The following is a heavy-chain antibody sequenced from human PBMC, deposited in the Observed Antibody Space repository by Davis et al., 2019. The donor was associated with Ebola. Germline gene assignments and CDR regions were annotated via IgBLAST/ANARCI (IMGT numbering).Heavy chain of an antibody. D-gene: IGHD1-1*01. J-gene: IGHJ6*02. V-gene: IGHV3-21*06. Sequence: PGGSLRLSCAASGFTFSSYSMNWVRQAPGKGLEWVSSISSSTFYIYYADSVKGRFTIFRDNSKNTLCLQMNSLRGEDTALYYCAKDERRKPQNMDVWGQGTKVIVSS. CDR2: ISSSTFYI. CDR1: GFTFSSYS. CDR3: AKDERRKPQNMDV.